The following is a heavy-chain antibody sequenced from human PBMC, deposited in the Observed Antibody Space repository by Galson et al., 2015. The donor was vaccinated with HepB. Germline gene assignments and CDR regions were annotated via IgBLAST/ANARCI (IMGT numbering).Heavy chain of an antibody. J-gene: IGHJ4*02. CDR1: GYTFTSYY. Sequence: SVKVSCKASGYTFTSYYMYWVRQAPGQGLEWMGIINPSGGSTNYAQKFQGRVTMTRDTSTSTVYMELSSLKSEDTAVYYCASESYGGKGSNLGYWGQGTLVTVSS. CDR2: INPSGGST. CDR3: ASESYGGKGSNLGY. V-gene: IGHV1-46*01. D-gene: IGHD4-23*01.